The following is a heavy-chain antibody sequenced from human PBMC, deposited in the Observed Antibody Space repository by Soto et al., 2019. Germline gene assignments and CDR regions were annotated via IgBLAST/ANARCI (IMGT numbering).Heavy chain of an antibody. D-gene: IGHD3-16*01. Sequence: ASVKVSCKASGYSFTRYGIAWARQAPGQGLEWMGWISAYNGNTNYAQNFQGRVTMTTDTSTSTAYMELRSLRSDDTAVYYCARGGTPIDYWAQGTLVTVSS. CDR1: GYSFTRYG. CDR2: ISAYNGNT. J-gene: IGHJ4*02. V-gene: IGHV1-18*01. CDR3: ARGGTPIDY.